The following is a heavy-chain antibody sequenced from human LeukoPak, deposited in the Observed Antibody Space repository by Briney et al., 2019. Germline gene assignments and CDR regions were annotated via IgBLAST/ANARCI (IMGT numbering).Heavy chain of an antibody. CDR2: IYSGGST. Sequence: PGGSLRLSCAASGFTFSSNYMSWVRQAPGKGLEWVSVIYSGGSTYYADSVKGRFTISRDNSKNTLYLQMNSLRAEDTAVYYCAIIAAAGLFDYWGQGTLVTVSS. V-gene: IGHV3-66*01. CDR1: GFTFSSNY. CDR3: AIIAAAGLFDY. J-gene: IGHJ4*02. D-gene: IGHD6-13*01.